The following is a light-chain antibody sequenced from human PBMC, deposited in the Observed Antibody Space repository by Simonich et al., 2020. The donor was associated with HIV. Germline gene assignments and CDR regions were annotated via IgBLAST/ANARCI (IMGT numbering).Light chain of an antibody. CDR2: GAS. Sequence: EIEMTQSPATLSVSPGERATLSCRASQIVSNNLAWYQQKPGQAPRLLMHGASTRASGIPARFSGSGSGTEFTLTISSLQSEDFAVYHCQQYTNWPLTFGGGTKVEIK. CDR3: QQYTNWPLT. CDR1: QIVSNN. J-gene: IGKJ4*01. V-gene: IGKV3-15*01.